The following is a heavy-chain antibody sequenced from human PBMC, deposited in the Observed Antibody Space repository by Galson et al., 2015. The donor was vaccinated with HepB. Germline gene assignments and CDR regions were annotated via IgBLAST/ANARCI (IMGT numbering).Heavy chain of an antibody. CDR3: ASPTYYDSSYYFDY. CDR1: GFTFSSYA. V-gene: IGHV3-30-3*01. J-gene: IGHJ4*02. D-gene: IGHD3-22*01. CDR2: ISYDGSNK. Sequence: SLRLSCAASGFTFSSYAMHWVRQAPGKGLEWVAVISYDGSNKYYADSVKGRFTISRDNSKNTLYLQMNSLRAEDTAVYYCASPTYYDSSYYFDYWGQGTLVTVSS.